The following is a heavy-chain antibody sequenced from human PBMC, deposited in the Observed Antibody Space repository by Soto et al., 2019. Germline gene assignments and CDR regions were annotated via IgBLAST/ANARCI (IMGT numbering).Heavy chain of an antibody. Sequence: QVQLVQSGAEVKKPGSSVKVSSKASGGTFTNSAFNWVRQAPGQGLEWMGGIIPLFDTTNSTQNFQGRVTFTADDSTSTAYMELSGLRSEDTAAYYCARYSAGSFWNYAMDVWGQGTTVTVSS. CDR3: ARYSAGSFWNYAMDV. CDR1: GGTFTNSA. V-gene: IGHV1-69*01. CDR2: IIPLFDTT. D-gene: IGHD6-13*01. J-gene: IGHJ6*02.